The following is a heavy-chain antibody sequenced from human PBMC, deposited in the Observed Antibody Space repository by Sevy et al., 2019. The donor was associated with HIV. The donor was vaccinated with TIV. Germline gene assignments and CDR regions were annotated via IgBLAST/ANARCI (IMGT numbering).Heavy chain of an antibody. CDR1: GGCISSSDYF. J-gene: IGHJ4*02. CDR2: IYYNADT. D-gene: IGHD3-16*01. CDR3: ARHGAWRFYFDF. Sequence: SETLSLTCTVSGGCISSSDYFWGRIRQPPGKGREWIGTIYYNADTYHNPSLTSRVTISVDTSKNQFSLRMTSVTALDTAVYYCARHGAWRFYFDFWGRRTLVTVSS. V-gene: IGHV4-39*01.